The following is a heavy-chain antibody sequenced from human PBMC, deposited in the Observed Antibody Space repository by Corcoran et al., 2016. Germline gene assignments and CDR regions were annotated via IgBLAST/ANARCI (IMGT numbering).Heavy chain of an antibody. D-gene: IGHD3-10*01. CDR1: GVSVTSNTYY. CDR2: FSYGRNT. V-gene: IGHV4-39*07. Sequence: QLQLQESGSRLVKPSETLSLTCTVSGVSVTSNTYYWGWIRQPPGQGLEWIGSFSYGRNTYYNPSLKGRVTISIDTSKNQVSLKLRSVTAADTAMYYCTNNGTWYGVGDQWGQGTPVTVSS. CDR3: TNNGTWYGVGDQ. J-gene: IGHJ5*02.